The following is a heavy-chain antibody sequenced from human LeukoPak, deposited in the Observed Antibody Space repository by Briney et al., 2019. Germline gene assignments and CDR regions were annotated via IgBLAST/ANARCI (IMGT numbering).Heavy chain of an antibody. CDR3: AKDPSTFLTTGWYFDL. Sequence: RGTLRLSCAASGFIFRNFGMTWVRQVPGKGLEWVSTISDSGVTTHYADSVKGRFTISRDNSKSTLYLQMSSLRAVDTAIYYCAKDPSTFLTTGWYFDLWGRGTLVTVSS. V-gene: IGHV3-23*01. CDR2: ISDSGVTT. J-gene: IGHJ2*01. D-gene: IGHD4-17*01. CDR1: GFIFRNFG.